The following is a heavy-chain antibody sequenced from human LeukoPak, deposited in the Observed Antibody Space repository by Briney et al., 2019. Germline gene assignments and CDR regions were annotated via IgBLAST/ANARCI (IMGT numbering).Heavy chain of an antibody. CDR3: GRGGNGVDI. V-gene: IGHV3-74*01. CDR1: GFTFSHYL. CDR2: INSDESNT. D-gene: IGHD2-8*01. J-gene: IGHJ3*02. Sequence: GGSLRLSCAASGFTFSHYLMHWVRQAPGKGLVWVSRINSDESNTNSYADSVKGRFIISRDNAKNTLYLQMNSLRAEDTAVYFCGRGGNGVDIWGQGTTVIVSS.